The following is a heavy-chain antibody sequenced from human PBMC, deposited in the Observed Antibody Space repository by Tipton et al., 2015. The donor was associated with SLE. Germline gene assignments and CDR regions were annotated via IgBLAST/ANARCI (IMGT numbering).Heavy chain of an antibody. Sequence: TLSLTCTVSGYSISSGYYWGWIRQPPGKGLELIGSVYHSGGTYSSPSLKSRVAISVDTSKNQFSLKLNSVTAADTAVYYCARDPIWSEGSVYWGQGTPVTVSS. J-gene: IGHJ4*02. CDR1: GYSISSGYY. D-gene: IGHD1-1*01. CDR2: VYHSGGT. V-gene: IGHV4-38-2*02. CDR3: ARDPIWSEGSVY.